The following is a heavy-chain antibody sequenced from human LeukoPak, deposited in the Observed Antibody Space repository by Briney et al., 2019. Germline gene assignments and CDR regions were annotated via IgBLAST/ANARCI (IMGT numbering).Heavy chain of an antibody. Sequence: ASVKVSCKASGYTFTGYYMHWVRQAPGQGLEWMGRINGNSGGTNYAEKFQGRVTMTRDTSISTAYMEVSRLRSDDTAVYYCARALYRSGCPYWGQGTLLIVSS. CDR1: GYTFTGYY. V-gene: IGHV1-2*02. CDR2: INGNSGGT. J-gene: IGHJ4*02. CDR3: ARALYRSGCPY. D-gene: IGHD6-19*01.